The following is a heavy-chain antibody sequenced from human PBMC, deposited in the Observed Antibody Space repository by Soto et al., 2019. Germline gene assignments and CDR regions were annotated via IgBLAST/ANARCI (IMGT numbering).Heavy chain of an antibody. CDR1: GGTFSSYT. V-gene: IGHV1-69*04. CDR2: TIPILGIA. Sequence: SVKVSCKASGGTFSSYTISWVRQAPGQGLEWMGRTIPILGIANYAQKFQGRVTITADKSTSTAYMELSSLRSEDTAVYYCARDWDFWSGPLGPGDAFDIRGQGTIVTVSS. D-gene: IGHD3-3*01. J-gene: IGHJ3*02. CDR3: ARDWDFWSGPLGPGDAFDI.